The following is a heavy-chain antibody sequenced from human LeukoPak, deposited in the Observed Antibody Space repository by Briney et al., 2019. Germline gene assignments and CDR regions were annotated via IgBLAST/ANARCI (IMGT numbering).Heavy chain of an antibody. V-gene: IGHV3-53*01. CDR3: AKDVGGYDSSGYYYEVLDFDY. D-gene: IGHD3-22*01. CDR2: IYSGGST. J-gene: IGHJ4*02. Sequence: PGGSLRLSCAASGFTVSSNYMSWVRQAPGKGLEWVSVIYSGGSTYYADSVKGRFTISRDNSKNTLYLQMNSLRAEDTAVYYCAKDVGGYDSSGYYYEVLDFDYWGQGTLVTVSS. CDR1: GFTVSSNY.